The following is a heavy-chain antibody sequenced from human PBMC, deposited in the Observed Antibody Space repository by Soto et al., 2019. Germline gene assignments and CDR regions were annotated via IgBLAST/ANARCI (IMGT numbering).Heavy chain of an antibody. Sequence: DVQLLQSGGGLVQPGGSLTLSCAASRFIFSDYAMNWVRQAPGKGLERVSSIGGSNTARYYADSVKGRFIISRDNHKNTMYLQLNSLIVDDTALYYCAKDAVYYNGKREGFDSWGQGTLVTVSS. J-gene: IGHJ5*01. V-gene: IGHV3-23*01. CDR1: RFIFSDYA. D-gene: IGHD3-10*01. CDR3: AKDAVYYNGKREGFDS. CDR2: IGGSNTAR.